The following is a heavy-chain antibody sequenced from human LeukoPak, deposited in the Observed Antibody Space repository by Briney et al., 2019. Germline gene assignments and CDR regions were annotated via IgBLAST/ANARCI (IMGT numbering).Heavy chain of an antibody. CDR3: AKDWGYGSGPGRPIEYFQH. D-gene: IGHD3-10*01. J-gene: IGHJ1*01. CDR2: IRYDGSNK. V-gene: IGHV3-30*02. CDR1: GFTLSSYG. Sequence: GGSLRLSCAASGFTLSSYGMHWVRQAPGKGLEWVAFIRYDGSNKYYADSVKGRFTISRDNSKNTLYLQMNSLRAEDTAVYYCAKDWGYGSGPGRPIEYFQHWGQGTLVTVSS.